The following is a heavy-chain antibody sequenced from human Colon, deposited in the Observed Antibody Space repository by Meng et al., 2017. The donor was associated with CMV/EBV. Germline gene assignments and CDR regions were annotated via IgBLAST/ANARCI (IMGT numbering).Heavy chain of an antibody. CDR3: ARDSYDFWSPRRYYYGMDV. D-gene: IGHD3-3*01. CDR1: GYIFSGYY. J-gene: IGHJ6*02. Sequence: ASVKVSCKASGYIFSGYYMHWVRQAPGQGLEWMGWINPNSGGTNYAQKFQGRVTMTRDTSISTAYMELRRLRSDDTAVYYCARDSYDFWSPRRYYYGMDVWGQGTTVTVSS. CDR2: INPNSGGT. V-gene: IGHV1-2*02.